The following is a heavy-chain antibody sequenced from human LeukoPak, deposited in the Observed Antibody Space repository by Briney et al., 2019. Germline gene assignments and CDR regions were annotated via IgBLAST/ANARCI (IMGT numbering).Heavy chain of an antibody. Sequence: GGSLRLSCAVSGFTFVNYWMIWVRQAPGKGLEWVATINSDGSEKYYVDSVKGRFTISRDNAEKSLFLQMNSLRAEDTAVYYCARNWGYFDNWGQGTLVTVSS. D-gene: IGHD7-27*01. CDR1: GFTFVNYW. J-gene: IGHJ4*02. CDR3: ARNWGYFDN. CDR2: INSDGSEK. V-gene: IGHV3-7*05.